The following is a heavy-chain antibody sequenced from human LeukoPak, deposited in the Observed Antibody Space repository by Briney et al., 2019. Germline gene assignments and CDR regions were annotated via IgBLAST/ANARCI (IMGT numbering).Heavy chain of an antibody. Sequence: SETLSLTCTVSGGSISGYYWSWIRQPPGKGLEWIGYIYYSGSTNYNPSLKSRVTISVDTSKNQFSLKLSSVTAADTAVYYCARARVVVAAAYFDYWGQGTLVTVSS. CDR2: IYYSGST. CDR3: ARARVVVAAAYFDY. CDR1: GGSISGYY. J-gene: IGHJ4*02. D-gene: IGHD2-15*01. V-gene: IGHV4-59*01.